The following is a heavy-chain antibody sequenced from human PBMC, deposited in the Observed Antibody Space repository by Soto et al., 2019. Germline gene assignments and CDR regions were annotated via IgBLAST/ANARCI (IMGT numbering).Heavy chain of an antibody. J-gene: IGHJ4*02. V-gene: IGHV3-23*01. CDR1: RFTFSTYA. Sequence: GGSLRLSCAASRFTFSTYAMSWVRQVPGKGLEWVSAISGSIGSTYCADSVKGRFTISRDNSKNTLYLQMNSLRAEDTAVYYCAKLTYSSGVYYFDYWGQGTLVTVPS. CDR2: ISGSIGST. CDR3: AKLTYSSGVYYFDY. D-gene: IGHD6-19*01.